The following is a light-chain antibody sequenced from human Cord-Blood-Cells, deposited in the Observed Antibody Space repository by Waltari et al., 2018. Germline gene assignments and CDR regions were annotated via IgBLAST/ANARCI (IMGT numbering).Light chain of an antibody. CDR3: QQRSLLAT. CDR2: DAS. J-gene: IGKJ3*01. CDR1: QSVSSY. V-gene: IGKV3-11*01. Sequence: EIVLTQSPATLSLSPGERATLSCRASQSVSSYLAWYQQKPGQAPRLLIYDASNRATGIPARFSGSGSGTDFTLTISSLEPEDFAVYYCQQRSLLATFGPGTKVDIK.